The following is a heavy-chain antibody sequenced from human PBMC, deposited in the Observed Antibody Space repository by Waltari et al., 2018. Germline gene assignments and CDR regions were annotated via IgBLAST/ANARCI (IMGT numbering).Heavy chain of an antibody. CDR1: GFTFSSYW. CDR2: KKQDGSEK. V-gene: IGHV3-7*01. CDR3: AKDRGVVIALDY. Sequence: EVQLVESGGGLVQPGGSLRLSCAASGFTFSSYWMSWVRQAPGKGMEWVAKKKQDGSEKYCVDSGKGRFTITRDNAKNTLYLQMNSLRAEDTAMYYCAKDRGVVIALDYWGQGTLVTVSS. D-gene: IGHD2-21*01. J-gene: IGHJ4*02.